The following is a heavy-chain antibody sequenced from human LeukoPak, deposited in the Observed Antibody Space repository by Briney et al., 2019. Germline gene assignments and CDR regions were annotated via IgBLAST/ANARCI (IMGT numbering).Heavy chain of an antibody. V-gene: IGHV4-59*08. CDR1: GGSISSYY. CDR2: IYYSGST. D-gene: IGHD2-15*01. CDR3: ARGYCSGGSCYPYYFDY. Sequence: SETLSLTCTVSGGSISSYYWSWIRQPPGKGLEWIGYIYYSGSTNYNPSLKSRVTISVDTSKNQFSLKLSSVTAADTAVYYCARGYCSGGSCYPYYFDYWGRGTLVTVSS. J-gene: IGHJ4*02.